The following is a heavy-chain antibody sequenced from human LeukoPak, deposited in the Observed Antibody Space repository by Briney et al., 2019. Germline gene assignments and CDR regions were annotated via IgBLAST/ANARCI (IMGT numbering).Heavy chain of an antibody. CDR3: AELGITMIGGV. D-gene: IGHD3-10*02. CDR2: ISSSGRTI. J-gene: IGHJ6*04. V-gene: IGHV3-48*03. Sequence: GGSLRLSCVASGFTFSSYEINWVRQAPGKGLEWVSYISSSGRTIYYADSVKGRFTISRDNAKNSLYLQMNSLRAEDTAVYYCAELGITMIGGVWGKGTTVTISS. CDR1: GFTFSSYE.